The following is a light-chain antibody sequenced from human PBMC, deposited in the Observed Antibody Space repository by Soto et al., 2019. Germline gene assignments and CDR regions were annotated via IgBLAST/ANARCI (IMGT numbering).Light chain of an antibody. J-gene: IGKJ4*01. V-gene: IGKV1D-12*01. CDR3: QQTNSFPLT. CDR2: AAS. Sequence: DIQMTQSPSSVSASVGDGVTITCRASQGISTSLGWYQQKPGKAPKPLIYAASSLQSGVPSGFSGTGSGTDFTLTISSLQPEDFATYYCQQTNSFPLTFGGGTKVDIK. CDR1: QGISTS.